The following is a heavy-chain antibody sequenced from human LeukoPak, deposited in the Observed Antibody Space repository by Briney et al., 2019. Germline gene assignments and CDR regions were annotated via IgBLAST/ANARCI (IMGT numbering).Heavy chain of an antibody. CDR1: GYTFTSYG. D-gene: IGHD3-22*01. CDR3: ARDDSSGYSLPDAFDI. V-gene: IGHV1-18*01. CDR2: ISAYNGNT. Sequence: ASVKVSCKASGYTFTSYGISWVRQAPGQGLEWMGWISAYNGNTNYAQKLQGRVTMTTDASTSTAYMELRSLRSDDTAVYYCARDDSSGYSLPDAFDIWGQGTMVTVSS. J-gene: IGHJ3*02.